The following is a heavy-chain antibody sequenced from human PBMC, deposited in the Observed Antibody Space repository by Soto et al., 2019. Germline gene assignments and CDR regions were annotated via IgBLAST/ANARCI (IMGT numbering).Heavy chain of an antibody. Sequence: EVQLVESGGGLIQPGGSLRLSCAASGFTFSTYSMNWVRQAPGKGLEWVSYMSSSSTIYYAHSVKGRFTTARDNAKNALYLQMNSLRAEDAGVYYCAREGGNYFDDWGQGTLVTVSS. CDR1: GFTFSTYS. J-gene: IGHJ4*02. D-gene: IGHD1-26*01. CDR2: MSSSSTI. V-gene: IGHV3-48*01. CDR3: AREGGNYFDD.